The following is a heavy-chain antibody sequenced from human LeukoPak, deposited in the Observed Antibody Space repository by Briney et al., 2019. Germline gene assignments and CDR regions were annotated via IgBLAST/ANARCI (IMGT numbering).Heavy chain of an antibody. J-gene: IGHJ4*02. V-gene: IGHV1-2*02. CDR3: ARDSYGDPGQD. CDR1: GYTFTGYS. D-gene: IGHD4-17*01. Sequence: SVKVSCKASGYTFTGYSMHWVRQAPGQGLEWMGWINPNSGGTNYAQKFQGRVTMTRDTSISTAYMELSRLRCDDTAVYYCARDSYGDPGQDWGQGTLVTVSS. CDR2: INPNSGGT.